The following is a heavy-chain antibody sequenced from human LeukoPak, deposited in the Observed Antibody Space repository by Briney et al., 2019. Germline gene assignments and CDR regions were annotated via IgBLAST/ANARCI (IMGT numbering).Heavy chain of an antibody. D-gene: IGHD3-22*01. CDR2: INNTGST. Sequence: PSETLSLTCAVYSGSFSGYYWSWIRQPPGKGLEWMGEINNTGSTNYNPSLESGVTISVDTSKNQFSLKLSSVTAADTAVYYCASSYYYDSSGYQGWFDPWGQGTLVTVSS. CDR1: SGSFSGYY. CDR3: ASSYYYDSSGYQGWFDP. J-gene: IGHJ5*02. V-gene: IGHV4-34*01.